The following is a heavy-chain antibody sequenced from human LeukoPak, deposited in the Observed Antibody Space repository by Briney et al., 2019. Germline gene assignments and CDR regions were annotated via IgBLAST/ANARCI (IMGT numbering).Heavy chain of an antibody. CDR1: GGTFSSYA. Sequence: SVKVSCKASGGTFSSYAISWVRQAPGQGLEWMRGIIPIFGTANYAQKFQGRVTITTDESTSTAYMELSSLRSEDTAVYYCASSPSITIFGVVTPWNYYYYMDVWGKGTTVTVS. CDR2: IIPIFGTA. CDR3: ASSPSITIFGVVTPWNYYYYMDV. J-gene: IGHJ6*03. D-gene: IGHD3-3*01. V-gene: IGHV1-69*05.